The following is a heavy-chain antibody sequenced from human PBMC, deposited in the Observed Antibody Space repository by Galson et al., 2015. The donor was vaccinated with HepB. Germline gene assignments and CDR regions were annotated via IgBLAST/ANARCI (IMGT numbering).Heavy chain of an antibody. D-gene: IGHD6-19*01. Sequence: SVKVSCKASGYNFTTYGLHWVRQAPGQRLEWMGWINAANGHTKYSQKFRGRISIIRDTSATTDSMELSSLESDDTAVYYCAKEVGVAVPAPYYGLDVWGQGTTVTVSS. CDR2: INAANGHT. J-gene: IGHJ6*02. V-gene: IGHV1-3*01. CDR1: GYNFTTYG. CDR3: AKEVGVAVPAPYYGLDV.